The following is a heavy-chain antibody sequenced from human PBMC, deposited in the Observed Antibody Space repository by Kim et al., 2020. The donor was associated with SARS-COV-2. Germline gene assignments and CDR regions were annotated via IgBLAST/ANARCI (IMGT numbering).Heavy chain of an antibody. Sequence: SSYRNCPDSVESRFTNSRDNSKNSLYLQMNSLRAEDSAVYYCARAVAGDCWGQGTLVTVSS. J-gene: IGHJ4*02. CDR2: SSYR. CDR3: ARAVAGDC. V-gene: IGHV3-11*06. D-gene: IGHD6-19*01.